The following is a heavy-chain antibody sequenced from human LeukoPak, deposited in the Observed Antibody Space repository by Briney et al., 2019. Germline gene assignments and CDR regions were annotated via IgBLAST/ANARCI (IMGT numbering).Heavy chain of an antibody. CDR1: GGSISSSSYY. CDR2: IYYSGST. CDR3: ARQWPYSSGRGFDY. V-gene: IGHV4-39*01. D-gene: IGHD6-19*01. Sequence: TSETLSLTCTVSGGSISSSSYYWGWIRQPPGKGLEWIGSIYYSGSTYYNPSLKSRVTISVDTSKSQFSLKLSSVTAADTAVYYCARQWPYSSGRGFDYWGQGTLVTVSS. J-gene: IGHJ4*02.